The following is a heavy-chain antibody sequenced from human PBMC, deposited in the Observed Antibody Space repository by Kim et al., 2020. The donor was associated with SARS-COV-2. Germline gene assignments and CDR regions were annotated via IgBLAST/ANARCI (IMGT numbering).Heavy chain of an antibody. CDR1: GFSFSTYA. CDR3: ARFYYGSGGYRYFDY. D-gene: IGHD3-10*01. CDR2: ISYDGSNK. J-gene: IGHJ4*02. Sequence: GGSLRLSCAASGFSFSTYAMHWVRQAPGKGLEWVAVISYDGSNKYYADSVEGRFTISRDNSKNTLYLQMNSLRAEDTAVYYCARFYYGSGGYRYFDYWGQGTLVSVSS. V-gene: IGHV3-33*05.